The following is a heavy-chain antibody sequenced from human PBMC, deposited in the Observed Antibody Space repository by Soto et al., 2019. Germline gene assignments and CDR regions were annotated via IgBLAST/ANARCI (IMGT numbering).Heavy chain of an antibody. Sequence: ASGKVSCKGTTNTLTELTIDWLRQAPGKGLEWMGRSAPEEGEPIYPQKFQGRVSMAEDPSTDTAYMELTSLRFEDTAVYFCAADRKIVGTIGAFDFWGQGTLVTVSS. V-gene: IGHV1-24*01. CDR2: SAPEEGEP. CDR3: AADRKIVGTIGAFDF. J-gene: IGHJ4*02. D-gene: IGHD1-26*01. CDR1: TNTLTELT.